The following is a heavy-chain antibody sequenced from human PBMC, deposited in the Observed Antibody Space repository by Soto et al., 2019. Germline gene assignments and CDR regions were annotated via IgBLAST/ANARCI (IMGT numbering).Heavy chain of an antibody. CDR1: GFTFSRYA. CDR3: AKAGQWLVHDY. J-gene: IGHJ4*02. V-gene: IGHV3-23*01. CDR2: ISGSGGST. Sequence: EVQLLESGGGLVQPGGSLRLSCAASGFTFSRYAMSWVRQAPGKGLEWVSAISGSGGSTYYADSVKGRFTISRDNSKNTQYVQMNSLRAEDTPVYYCAKAGQWLVHDYWGQGTLVTVSS. D-gene: IGHD6-19*01.